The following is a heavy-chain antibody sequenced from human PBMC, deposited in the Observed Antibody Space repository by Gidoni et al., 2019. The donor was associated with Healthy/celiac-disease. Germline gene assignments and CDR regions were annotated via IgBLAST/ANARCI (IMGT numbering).Heavy chain of an antibody. J-gene: IGHJ4*02. CDR3: AKDYDRSYSGSYQP. CDR2: ISGSGGST. CDR1: GFTFSSYA. V-gene: IGHV3-23*01. Sequence: EVQLLESGGGLVQPGGSLRLPCAASGFTFSSYAMSWVRQAPGKGLEWVSAISGSGGSTYYADSVKGRFTISRDNSKNTLYLQMNSLRAEDTAVYYCAKDYDRSYSGSYQPWGQGTLVTVSS. D-gene: IGHD1-26*01.